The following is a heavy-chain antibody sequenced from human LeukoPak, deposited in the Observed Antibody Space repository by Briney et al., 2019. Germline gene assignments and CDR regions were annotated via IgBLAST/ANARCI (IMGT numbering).Heavy chain of an antibody. CDR3: AREVIAAADSFFDY. Sequence: PSETLSLTCAVYGGSFSGYYWSWIRQPPGKGLEWIGEINHSGSTNYNPSLKSRVTISVDTSKNQFSLKLSSVTAADTAVYYCAREVIAAADSFFDYWGQGTLVTVSS. CDR1: GGSFSGYY. CDR2: INHSGST. D-gene: IGHD6-13*01. J-gene: IGHJ4*02. V-gene: IGHV4-34*01.